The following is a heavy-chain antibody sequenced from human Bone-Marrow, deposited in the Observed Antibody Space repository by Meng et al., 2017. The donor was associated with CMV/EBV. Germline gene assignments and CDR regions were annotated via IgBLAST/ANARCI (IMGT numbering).Heavy chain of an antibody. J-gene: IGHJ4*02. Sequence: GGSLRLSCAASGFTFSSYAMHWVRQAPGKGLEWVAVISYDGSNKYYADSVKGRFTISRDNSKNTLYLQMNSLRAEDTAVYYCARDQFYYGSGPLDYCGQGTLVTVSS. CDR1: GFTFSSYA. CDR3: ARDQFYYGSGPLDY. D-gene: IGHD3-10*01. V-gene: IGHV3-30*04. CDR2: ISYDGSNK.